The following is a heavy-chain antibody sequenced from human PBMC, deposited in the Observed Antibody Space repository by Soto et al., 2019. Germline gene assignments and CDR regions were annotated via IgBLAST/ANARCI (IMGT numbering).Heavy chain of an antibody. V-gene: IGHV3-49*04. CDR3: TIVVVPAALNWFDP. D-gene: IGHD2-2*01. CDR2: IRSKAYGGTT. J-gene: IGHJ5*02. Sequence: GSLRLSCTASGFTFGDYAMSWVRQAPGKGLEWVGFIRSKAYGGTTEYAASVKGRFTISRDDSKSIAYLQMNSLKTEDTAVYYCTIVVVPAALNWFDPWGQGTLVTVSS. CDR1: GFTFGDYA.